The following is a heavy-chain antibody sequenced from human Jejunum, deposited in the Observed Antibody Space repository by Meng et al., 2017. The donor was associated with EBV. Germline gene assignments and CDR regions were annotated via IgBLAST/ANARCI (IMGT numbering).Heavy chain of an antibody. CDR2: IRSKADGETT. J-gene: IGHJ4*02. V-gene: IGHV3-15*01. Sequence: VELVESGEGLVKPGGSLRLSCAASGFTFNIAWMNWVRQAPGKGLEWVGLIRSKADGETTDYAAPVKGRFTISRDDSTDTLYLQMNSLQTEDAGVYYCTSGYTGPSHDGHWGQGTLVTVSS. CDR3: TSGYTGPSHDGH. D-gene: IGHD2-2*02. CDR1: GFTFNIAW.